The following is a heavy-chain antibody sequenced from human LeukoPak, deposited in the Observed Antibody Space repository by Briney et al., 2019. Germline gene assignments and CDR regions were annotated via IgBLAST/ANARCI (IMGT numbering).Heavy chain of an antibody. CDR2: ISAYNGNT. CDR3: ARGRGPGSGSSNFDY. D-gene: IGHD3-10*01. J-gene: IGHJ4*02. Sequence: ASVKVCCKASGYTFTSYGISWVRQAPGQGLEWMGWISAYNGNTNYAQKLQGRVTMTTDTSTSTAYMEMRSLKSDDTAVYSCARGRGPGSGSSNFDYWGQGTLVTVSS. CDR1: GYTFTSYG. V-gene: IGHV1-18*01.